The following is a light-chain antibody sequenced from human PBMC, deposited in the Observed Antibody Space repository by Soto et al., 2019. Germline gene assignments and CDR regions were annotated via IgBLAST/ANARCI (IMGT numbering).Light chain of an antibody. CDR1: QSVSSN. J-gene: IGKJ5*01. CDR3: QQRQHWPPIT. Sequence: EIVMTQSPATLSVSPGERVTLSCRASQSVSSNLAWYQQKPGQSPRLLIYGASTRATGIPARFSGSGSGTEFTLTISSLQPEDFAVYYCQQRQHWPPITFGQGTRLEI. V-gene: IGKV3-15*01. CDR2: GAS.